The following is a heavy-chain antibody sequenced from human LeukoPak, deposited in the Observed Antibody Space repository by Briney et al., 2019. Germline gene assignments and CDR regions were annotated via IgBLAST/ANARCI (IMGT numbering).Heavy chain of an antibody. V-gene: IGHV4-38-2*02. D-gene: IGHD2-15*01. CDR2: IYHSGST. CDR3: ARTTEGYCRGRSCYSYYYYMDV. J-gene: IGHJ6*03. Sequence: SETLSLTCTVSGYSISSGYYWGWIRQPPGKGLEWIGSIYHSGSTYYNPSLKSRVTISVDTSKNQFFLKLSSVTAADTAVYYCARTTEGYCRGRSCYSYYYYMDVWGKGTTVTVSS. CDR1: GYSISSGYY.